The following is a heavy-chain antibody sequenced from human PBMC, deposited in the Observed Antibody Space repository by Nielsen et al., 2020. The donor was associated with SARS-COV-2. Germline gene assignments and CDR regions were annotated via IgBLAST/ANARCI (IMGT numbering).Heavy chain of an antibody. Sequence: ASVKVSCKASGYTFTSYAMNWVRQAPGQGLEWMGWISAYNGNTNYAQKLQGRVTMTTDTSTSTAYMELRSLRSDDTAVYYCASSVGNPAEYFQHWGQGTLVTVSS. CDR2: ISAYNGNT. CDR3: ASSVGNPAEYFQH. J-gene: IGHJ1*01. CDR1: GYTFTSYA. V-gene: IGHV1-18*01.